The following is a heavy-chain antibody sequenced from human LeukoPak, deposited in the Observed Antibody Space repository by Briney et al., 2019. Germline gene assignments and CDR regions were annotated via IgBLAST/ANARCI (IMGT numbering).Heavy chain of an antibody. CDR2: ISSSSSTI. CDR1: GFTFSSYS. D-gene: IGHD2-2*01. CDR3: AREGIVVVPAAPNYDY. J-gene: IGHJ4*02. Sequence: PGGSLRLSCAASGFTFSSYSMNWVRQAPGKGLEWVSYISSSSSTIYYADSVKGRFTISRDNARNSLYLQMNSLRAEDTAVYYCAREGIVVVPAAPNYDYWGQGTLVTVSS. V-gene: IGHV3-48*01.